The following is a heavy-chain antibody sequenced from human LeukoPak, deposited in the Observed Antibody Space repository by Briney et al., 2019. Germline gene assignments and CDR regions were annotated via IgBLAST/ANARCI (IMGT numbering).Heavy chain of an antibody. D-gene: IGHD3-16*01. CDR1: GFTFSSYS. J-gene: IGHJ4*02. CDR2: FSSSSNTI. Sequence: PGGSLRLSCAASGFTFSSYSINWVRQAPGKVLEWVSYFSSSSNTIYYADSVKGRFSISRDNAKNSLYLQMNSLRAEDTAVYYCARGYVGDYWGQGTLVTVSS. V-gene: IGHV3-48*04. CDR3: ARGYVGDY.